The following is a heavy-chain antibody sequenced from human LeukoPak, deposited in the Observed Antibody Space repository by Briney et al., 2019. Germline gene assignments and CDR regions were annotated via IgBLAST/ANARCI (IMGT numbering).Heavy chain of an antibody. D-gene: IGHD3-22*01. CDR3: ASSYYYDSSGRDAFDI. Sequence: GASVKVSCKASGYTFTSYDINWVRQAPGQGLEWMGWISAYNGNTNYAQKLQGRVTMTTDTSTSTAYMELRSLRSDDTAVYYCASSYYYDSSGRDAFDIWGQGTMVTVSS. CDR2: ISAYNGNT. V-gene: IGHV1-18*01. J-gene: IGHJ3*02. CDR1: GYTFTSYD.